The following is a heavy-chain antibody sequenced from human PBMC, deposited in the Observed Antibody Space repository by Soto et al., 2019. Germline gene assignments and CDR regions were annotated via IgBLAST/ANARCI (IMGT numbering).Heavy chain of an antibody. J-gene: IGHJ4*02. CDR3: ARDRANVDIVATTYFDY. Sequence: SETLSLTCTVSGCSISSGDYYWSWIRQPPGKGLEWIGYIYYSGSTYYNPSLKSRVTISVDTSKNQFSLKLSSVTAADTAVYYCARDRANVDIVATTYFDYWGQGTLVTVSS. CDR2: IYYSGST. V-gene: IGHV4-30-4*01. CDR1: GCSISSGDYY. D-gene: IGHD5-12*01.